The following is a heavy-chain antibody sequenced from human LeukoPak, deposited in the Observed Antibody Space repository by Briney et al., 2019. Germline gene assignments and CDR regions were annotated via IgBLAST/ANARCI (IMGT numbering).Heavy chain of an antibody. CDR1: GFTFSSYG. CDR3: ARETYYDSSGYTVGY. J-gene: IGHJ4*02. CDR2: IWYDGSNK. D-gene: IGHD3-22*01. V-gene: IGHV3-33*01. Sequence: PGGSLRLSCAASGFTFSSYGMPWVRQAPGKGLEWVAVIWYDGSNKYYADSVKGRFTISRDNSKDTLYLQMNSLRAEDTAVYYCARETYYDSSGYTVGYWGQGTLVTVSS.